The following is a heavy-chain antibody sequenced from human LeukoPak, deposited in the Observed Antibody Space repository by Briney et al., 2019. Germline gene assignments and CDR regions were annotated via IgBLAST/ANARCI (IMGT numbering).Heavy chain of an antibody. CDR2: FTGRDNNI. J-gene: IGHJ4*02. Sequence: PGGSLRLSCAASGFTFSTYAMTWVRQAPGKGLEWVSGFTGRDNNIDYVDSVKGRFTISRDNSKNTLYLQMTSLRAEDTAVYYCAKVYRSGWSYFDSGGQGAAVTVSS. D-gene: IGHD6-19*01. CDR1: GFTFSTYA. CDR3: AKVYRSGWSYFDS. V-gene: IGHV3-23*01.